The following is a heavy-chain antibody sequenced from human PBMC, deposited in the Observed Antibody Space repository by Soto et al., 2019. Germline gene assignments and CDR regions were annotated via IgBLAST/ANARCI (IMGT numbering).Heavy chain of an antibody. CDR1: GYTFTSYA. D-gene: IGHD2-21*01. CDR3: ARGGDGYNFGAVY. J-gene: IGHJ4*02. V-gene: IGHV1-3*01. Sequence: ASVKVSCKASGYTFTSYAMHWVRQAPGQRLEWMGWINAGNGNTKYSQKFQGRVTVTRDESANTAYMELSSLRSDDTAVYYCARGGDGYNFGAVYWGQGTPVTVSS. CDR2: INAGNGNT.